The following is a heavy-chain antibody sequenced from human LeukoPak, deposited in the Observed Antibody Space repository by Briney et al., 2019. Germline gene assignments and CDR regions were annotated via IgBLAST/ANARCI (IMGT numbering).Heavy chain of an antibody. CDR3: ARGGSGTYFAFDI. V-gene: IGHV3-66*01. CDR1: GFTVSSNY. J-gene: IGHJ3*02. D-gene: IGHD3-10*01. CDR2: IYSGGST. Sequence: GGSLRLSCAASGFTVSSNYMSWVRRAPGKGLEWGSVIYSGGSTYYADSVKGRFTISRDNSENTLYLQMNSLRAEDTAVYYCARGGSGTYFAFDIWGQGTVVTVSS.